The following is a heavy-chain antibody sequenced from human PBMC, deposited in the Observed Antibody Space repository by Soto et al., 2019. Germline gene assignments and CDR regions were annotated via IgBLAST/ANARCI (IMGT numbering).Heavy chain of an antibody. CDR2: IYYSGST. V-gene: IGHV4-59*08. CDR3: ARRTETTIFGGYYFDY. D-gene: IGHD3-3*01. CDR1: GGSIGSYY. Sequence: SETLSLTCTVSGGSIGSYYGSWIRQPPGKGLEWIGYIYYSGSTNYNPSLKSRVTISVDTSKNQFSLKLSSVTAADTAMYYCARRTETTIFGGYYFDYWGQGTLVTVSS. J-gene: IGHJ4*02.